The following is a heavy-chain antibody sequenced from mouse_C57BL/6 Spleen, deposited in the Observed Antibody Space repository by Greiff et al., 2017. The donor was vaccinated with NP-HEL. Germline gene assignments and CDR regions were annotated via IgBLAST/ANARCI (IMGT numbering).Heavy chain of an antibody. J-gene: IGHJ2*01. D-gene: IGHD3-2*02. Sequence: VQLQQPGAELVMPGASVKLSCKASGYTFTSYWMHWVKQRPGQGLEWIGEIDPSDSYTNYNQKFKGKSTLTVDKSSSTAYMQLSSLTSEDSAVYYCARTAQGYFDYWGKGTTLTVSS. CDR1: GYTFTSYW. V-gene: IGHV1-69*01. CDR2: IDPSDSYT. CDR3: ARTAQGYFDY.